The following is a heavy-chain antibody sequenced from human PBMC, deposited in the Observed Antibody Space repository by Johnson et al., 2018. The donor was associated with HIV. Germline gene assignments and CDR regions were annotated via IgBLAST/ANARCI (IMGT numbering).Heavy chain of an antibody. CDR2: IYTGEST. CDR3: ARGRDYYGSIDAFDI. J-gene: IGHJ3*02. D-gene: IGHD3-10*01. CDR1: GFTFSSYD. V-gene: IGHV3-66*01. Sequence: VQLVESGGGLVQPGGSLRLSCAASGFTFSSYDMHWVRQAPGEGLTWVSLIYTGESTSYAASVKGRFPISTDTSKNTLYLQMNSLKAGDTAVYYCARGRDYYGSIDAFDIWGQGTLVTVSS.